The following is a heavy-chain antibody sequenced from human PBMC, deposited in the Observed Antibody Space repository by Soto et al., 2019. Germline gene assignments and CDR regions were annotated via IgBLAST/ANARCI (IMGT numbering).Heavy chain of an antibody. J-gene: IGHJ6*02. Sequence: GGSLRLSCAASGFTFSSYGMHWVRQAPGKGLEWVAVISYDGSNKYYADSVKGRFTISRDNSKNTLYLQMNSLRAEDTAVYYCAKDQLLWFGEPPPYYYYGMDVWGQGTTVTVSS. V-gene: IGHV3-30*18. CDR1: GFTFSSYG. D-gene: IGHD3-10*01. CDR2: ISYDGSNK. CDR3: AKDQLLWFGEPPPYYYYGMDV.